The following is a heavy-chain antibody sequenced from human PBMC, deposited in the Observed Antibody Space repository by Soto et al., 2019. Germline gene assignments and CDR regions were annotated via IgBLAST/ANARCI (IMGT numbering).Heavy chain of an antibody. CDR2: INHSGST. J-gene: IGHJ6*02. V-gene: IGHV4-34*01. Sequence: SETLSLTCAVYGGSFSGYYWSWIRQPPGKGLEWIGEINHSGSTNYNPSLKSRVTISVDTSKNQFSLKLSSVTAADTAVYYCARGPNIGDYYYGMDVWGQGTTVTVSS. CDR1: GGSFSGYY. D-gene: IGHD3-16*02. CDR3: ARGPNIGDYYYGMDV.